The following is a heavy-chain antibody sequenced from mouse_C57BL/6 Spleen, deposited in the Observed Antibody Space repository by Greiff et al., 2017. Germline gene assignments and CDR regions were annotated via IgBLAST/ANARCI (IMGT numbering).Heavy chain of an antibody. D-gene: IGHD1-1*02. V-gene: IGHV1-61*01. CDR2: IYPSDSET. CDR3: ARRGGNYDAMDY. Sequence: VKLQQPGAELVRPGSSVKLSCKASGYTFTSYWMDWVKQRPGQGLEWIGNIYPSDSETHYNQKFKDKATLTVDKSSSTAYMQLSSLTSEDSAVYYCARRGGNYDAMDYWGQGTSVTVSS. CDR1: GYTFTSYW. J-gene: IGHJ4*01.